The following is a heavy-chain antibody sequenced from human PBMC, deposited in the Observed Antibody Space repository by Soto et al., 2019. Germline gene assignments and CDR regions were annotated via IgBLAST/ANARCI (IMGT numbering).Heavy chain of an antibody. Sequence: EVQLLESGGGLVQPGGSLRLSCAASGFTFSNYAMSWVRQAPGKGLEWVSGISGSGDGTYYADFVKGRFTISRDNSKNTMSQQMNSLGAEDTAVYLCAKSADISYYDSGTYYNYWGQGTLVIVSS. V-gene: IGHV3-23*01. D-gene: IGHD3-10*01. CDR1: GFTFSNYA. CDR2: ISGSGDGT. J-gene: IGHJ4*02. CDR3: AKSADISYYDSGTYYNY.